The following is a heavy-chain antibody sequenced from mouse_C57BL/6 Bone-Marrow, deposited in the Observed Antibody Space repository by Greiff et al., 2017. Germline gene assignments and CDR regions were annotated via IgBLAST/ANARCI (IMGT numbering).Heavy chain of an antibody. J-gene: IGHJ2*01. Sequence: VQLQQSGAELVRPGTSVKMSCKASGYTFTNYWIGWAKQRPGHGLEWIGDIYPGGGYTNYNEKFKGKATLTADKSSSTAYMQFSSLTSEDSAIYYCARAIYYYGSSYVDWDEYYFDYWGQGTTLTVSS. V-gene: IGHV1-63*01. D-gene: IGHD1-1*01. CDR2: IYPGGGYT. CDR3: ARAIYYYGSSYVDWDEYYFDY. CDR1: GYTFTNYW.